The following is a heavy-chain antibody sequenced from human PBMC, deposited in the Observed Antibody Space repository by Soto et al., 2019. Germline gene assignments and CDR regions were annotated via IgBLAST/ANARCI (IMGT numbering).Heavy chain of an antibody. CDR2: ISYDGSNK. J-gene: IGHJ1*01. CDR1: GFTFSSYG. D-gene: IGHD6-19*01. V-gene: IGHV3-30*18. Sequence: PGGSLRLSCAASGFTFSSYGMHWVRQAPGKGLEWVAVISYDGSNKYYADSVKGRFTISRDNSKNTLYLQMNSLRAEDTAVYYCAKGDYSSGRAVQHWGQGTLVTVSS. CDR3: AKGDYSSGRAVQH.